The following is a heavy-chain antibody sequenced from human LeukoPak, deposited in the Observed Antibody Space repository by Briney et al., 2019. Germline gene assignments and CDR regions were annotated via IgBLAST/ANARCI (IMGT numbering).Heavy chain of an antibody. CDR3: ARDFEYYDSSGYYLDFDY. V-gene: IGHV3-21*01. D-gene: IGHD3-22*01. CDR1: GFTFSSYS. CDR2: ISSSSSYI. Sequence: GGSLRLSCAASGFTFSSYSMNWVRQAPGKGWEWVSSISSSSSYIYYADSVKGRFTISRDNAKNSLYLQMNSLRAEDTAVYYCARDFEYYDSSGYYLDFDYWGQGTLVTVSS. J-gene: IGHJ4*02.